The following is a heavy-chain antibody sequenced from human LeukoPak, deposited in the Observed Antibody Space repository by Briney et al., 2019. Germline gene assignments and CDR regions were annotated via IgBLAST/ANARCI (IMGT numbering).Heavy chain of an antibody. CDR3: ARGSVLRFLEWLTDDAFDI. CDR1: GYTFTSYG. J-gene: IGHJ3*02. V-gene: IGHV1-18*01. D-gene: IGHD3-3*01. CDR2: ISAYNGNT. Sequence: ASVKVSCKASGYTFTSYGISWVRQAPGRGLEWMGWISAYNGNTNYAQKLQGRVTMTTDTSTSTAYMELRSLRSDDTAVYYCARGSVLRFLEWLTDDAFDIWGQGTMVTVSS.